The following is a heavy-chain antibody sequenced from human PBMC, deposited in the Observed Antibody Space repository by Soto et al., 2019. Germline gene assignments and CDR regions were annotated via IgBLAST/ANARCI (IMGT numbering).Heavy chain of an antibody. CDR1: GGSFSGYY. V-gene: IGHV4-34*01. J-gene: IGHJ5*02. D-gene: IGHD2-2*01. CDR2: INHSGST. Sequence: PSEPLSLTCAVYGGSFSGYYWSWIRQPPGKGMEWIGEINHSGSTNYNSSLKSRVTISVDTSKNQFSLNLSSVTAADTAVYYCARVPSPRYCSSTSCYRAKRRKDEYNWFDPWGQGTLVTVSS. CDR3: ARVPSPRYCSSTSCYRAKRRKDEYNWFDP.